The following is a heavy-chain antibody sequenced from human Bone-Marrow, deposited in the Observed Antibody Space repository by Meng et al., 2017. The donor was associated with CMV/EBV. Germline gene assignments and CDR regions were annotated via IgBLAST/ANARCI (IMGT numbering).Heavy chain of an antibody. CDR2: ISYDGSNK. J-gene: IGHJ4*02. CDR1: GFTFSSYG. Sequence: GGSLRLSCAASGFTFSSYGMHWVRQAPGKGLEWVAVISYDGSNKYYADSVKGRFTISRDNSKNTLYLQMNSLRAEDTAVYYCARMVGLFAIFGVASDYWGQGTLVTVSS. V-gene: IGHV3-30*19. CDR3: ARMVGLFAIFGVASDY. D-gene: IGHD3-3*01.